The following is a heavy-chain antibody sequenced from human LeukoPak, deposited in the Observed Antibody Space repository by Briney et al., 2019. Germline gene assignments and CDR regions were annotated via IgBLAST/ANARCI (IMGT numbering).Heavy chain of an antibody. CDR3: AREEVTGGYYFDY. V-gene: IGHV4-30-4*01. J-gene: IGHJ4*02. CDR1: GGSISSGDYY. CDR2: IYYSGST. Sequence: PSETLSLTCTVSGGSISSGDYYWSWIRQPPGKGLEWIGYIYYSGSTYYNPSLKIRVTISVDTSKNQFSLKLSSVTAADTAVYYCAREEVTGGYYFDYWGQGTLATVSS. D-gene: IGHD2-8*02.